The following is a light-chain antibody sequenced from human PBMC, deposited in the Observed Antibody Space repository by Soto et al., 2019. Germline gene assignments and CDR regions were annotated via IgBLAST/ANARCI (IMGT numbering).Light chain of an antibody. CDR3: QKRSNCPLT. Sequence: EIVLTQSPATLSLSPGERATLSCRASQSVSSYLAWYQQKPGQAPRLLIYDASNRATGIRARFSGSGSGTDFTFTISSLEPEDFAIYYCQKRSNCPLTFGRGTKVEIK. V-gene: IGKV3-11*01. J-gene: IGKJ4*01. CDR1: QSVSSY. CDR2: DAS.